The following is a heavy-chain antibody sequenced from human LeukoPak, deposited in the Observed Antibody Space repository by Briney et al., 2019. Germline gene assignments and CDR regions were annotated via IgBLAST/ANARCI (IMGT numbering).Heavy chain of an antibody. CDR1: GFTFSSYE. D-gene: IGHD6-13*01. J-gene: IGHJ4*02. Sequence: GGSLRLSCAASGFTFSSYEMNWVRQAPGKGLEWVSYISSSGSTIYYADSVKGRFTISRDNAKNSLYLQMNSLRAEDTAVSYCARSPYSSSWYIDYWGQGTLVTVSS. CDR2: ISSSGSTI. V-gene: IGHV3-48*03. CDR3: ARSPYSSSWYIDY.